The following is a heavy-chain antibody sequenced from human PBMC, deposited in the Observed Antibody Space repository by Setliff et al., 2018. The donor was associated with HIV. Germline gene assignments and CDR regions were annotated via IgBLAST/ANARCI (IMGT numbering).Heavy chain of an antibody. D-gene: IGHD3-22*01. J-gene: IGHJ4*02. V-gene: IGHV4-34*01. CDR3: ARGLSFYDPGGFGY. Sequence: SEILSLTCTVSGASFSGYDWSWIRQPPGKGLEWIGEINHSGSTNYNPSLKSRVTISVDTSKNQFSLKLSSVTAADTAVYYCARGLSFYDPGGFGYWGQGTLVTVSS. CDR1: GASFSGYD. CDR2: INHSGST.